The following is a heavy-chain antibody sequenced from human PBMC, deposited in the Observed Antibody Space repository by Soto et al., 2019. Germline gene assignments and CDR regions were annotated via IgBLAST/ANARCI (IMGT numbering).Heavy chain of an antibody. V-gene: IGHV1-69*12. CDR1: GGTFSSYA. CDR2: IIPIFGTA. D-gene: IGHD6-25*01. Sequence: QVQLVQSGAEVKKPGSSVKVSCKASGGTFSSYAISWVRQAPGQGLEWMGGIIPIFGTANYAQKFQGRVTITADESTSAAYMELSSLRSEDTAVYYCARDRDSSAGHSWFDPWGQGTLVTVSS. J-gene: IGHJ5*02. CDR3: ARDRDSSAGHSWFDP.